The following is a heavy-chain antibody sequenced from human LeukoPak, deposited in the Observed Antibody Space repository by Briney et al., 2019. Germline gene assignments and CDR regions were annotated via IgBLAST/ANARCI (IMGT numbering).Heavy chain of an antibody. D-gene: IGHD1-26*01. V-gene: IGHV3-23*01. Sequence: PGGSLRLSCAASGFTFDSYAMSWVRQAPGRGLEWVSSISGSGSSTHYADSVKGRFTISRDNSKNTLYLQMDSLRIEDTAEYYCAKGNSARSGSYYGDYWGQGTLVTVSS. CDR2: ISGSGSST. J-gene: IGHJ4*02. CDR3: AKGNSARSGSYYGDY. CDR1: GFTFDSYA.